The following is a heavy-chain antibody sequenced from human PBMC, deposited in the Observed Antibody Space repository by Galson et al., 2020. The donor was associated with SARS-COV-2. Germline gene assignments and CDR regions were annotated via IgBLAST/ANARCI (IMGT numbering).Heavy chain of an antibody. CDR3: AKDGIVGATTGLDY. V-gene: IGHV3-33*06. CDR1: GFTFSSYG. CDR2: IWYDGSNK. Sequence: GGSLRLSCAASGFTFSSYGMHWVRQAPGTGLEWVAVIWYDGSNKYYADSVKGRFTISRDNSKNTLYLQMNSLRAEDTAVYYCAKDGIVGATTGLDYWGQGTLVTVSS. J-gene: IGHJ4*02. D-gene: IGHD1-26*01.